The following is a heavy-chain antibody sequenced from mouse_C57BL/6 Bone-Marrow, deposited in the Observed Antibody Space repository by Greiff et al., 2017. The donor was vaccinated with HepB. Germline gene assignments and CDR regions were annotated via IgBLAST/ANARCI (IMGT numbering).Heavy chain of an antibody. Sequence: QVQLQQPGAELVKPGASVKMSCKASGYTFTSYWITWVKQRPGQGLEWIGDIYPGSGSTNYNEKFKSKATLTVDTSSSTAYMQLSSLTSEDSAVYYCATHDYGSSYFDVWGTGTTVTVSS. D-gene: IGHD1-1*01. CDR2: IYPGSGST. CDR1: GYTFTSYW. V-gene: IGHV1-55*01. CDR3: ATHDYGSSYFDV. J-gene: IGHJ1*03.